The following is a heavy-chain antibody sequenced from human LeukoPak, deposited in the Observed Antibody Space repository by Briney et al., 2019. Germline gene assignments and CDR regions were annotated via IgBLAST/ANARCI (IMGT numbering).Heavy chain of an antibody. CDR3: ATGQWLAAIDY. CDR1: GGSISSYY. CDR2: IYYSGST. J-gene: IGHJ4*02. V-gene: IGHV4-59*08. Sequence: SETLSLTCTVSGGSISSYYWSWIRQPPGKGLEWIGYIYYSGSTNYNPSLKSRVTISVDTSKNQFSLKLSSVTAADTAVYYCATGQWLAAIDYWGQGTLVTVSS. D-gene: IGHD6-19*01.